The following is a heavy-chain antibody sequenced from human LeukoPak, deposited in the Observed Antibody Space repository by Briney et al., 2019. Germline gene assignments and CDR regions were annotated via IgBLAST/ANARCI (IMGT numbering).Heavy chain of an antibody. Sequence: PGGSLRLSCAASGFTFSSYSMNWVRQAPGKGLEWVSSISSSSSYIYYADSVKGRFTISRDNAKNSLYLQMNSLRAEDTAVYYCARDNLPYYYDSSGYSGDPNWFDPWGQGTLVTVSS. V-gene: IGHV3-21*01. CDR1: GFTFSSYS. D-gene: IGHD3-22*01. J-gene: IGHJ5*02. CDR3: ARDNLPYYYDSSGYSGDPNWFDP. CDR2: ISSSSSYI.